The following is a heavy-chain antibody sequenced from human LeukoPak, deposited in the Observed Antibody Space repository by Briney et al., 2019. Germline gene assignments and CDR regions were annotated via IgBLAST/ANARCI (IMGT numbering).Heavy chain of an antibody. CDR2: ISSSSSYI. CDR1: GFTFSSYS. Sequence: GGSLRLSCAASGFTFSSYSMIWVRRAPGKGLEWVSSISSSSSYIFFADSVKGRFTISRDNDKNSLYLQMNSLRAEDTAVYYCARTYYDFWSGYYSHEGNPFDYWGQGTLVTVSS. V-gene: IGHV3-21*06. J-gene: IGHJ4*02. D-gene: IGHD3-3*01. CDR3: ARTYYDFWSGYYSHEGNPFDY.